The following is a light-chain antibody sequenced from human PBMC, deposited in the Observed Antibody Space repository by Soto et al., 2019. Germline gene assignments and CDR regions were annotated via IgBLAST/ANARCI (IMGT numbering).Light chain of an antibody. CDR2: GAS. CDR3: QQYKDWRPLT. Sequence: EIAMTESPVTLSAPPGEGVTLSCRASQSVNITFAWYQQRRGQAPRVLIYGASNSASGIPDRFSVSGSGTDFTLTNSSPEPDDFALYYCQQYKDWRPLTFGGGTRVEIK. J-gene: IGKJ4*01. CDR1: QSVNIT. V-gene: IGKV3D-15*01.